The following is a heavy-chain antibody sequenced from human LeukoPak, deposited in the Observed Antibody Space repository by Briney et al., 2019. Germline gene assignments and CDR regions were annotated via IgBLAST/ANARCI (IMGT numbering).Heavy chain of an antibody. V-gene: IGHV7-4-1*02. Sequence: GASVKVPCKASGYTFTSYAMNWVRQAPGQGLEWMGWINTNTGNPTYAQGFTGRFVFSLDTSVSTAYLQISSLKAEDTAVYYCARDSGLGPLYYYYGMDVWGQGATVTVSS. CDR1: GYTFTSYA. CDR2: INTNTGNP. J-gene: IGHJ6*02. CDR3: ARDSGLGPLYYYYGMDV.